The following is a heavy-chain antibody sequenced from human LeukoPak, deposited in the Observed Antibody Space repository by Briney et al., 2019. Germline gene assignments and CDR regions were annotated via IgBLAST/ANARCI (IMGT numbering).Heavy chain of an antibody. CDR2: VMSGRGST. V-gene: IGHV3-11*05. D-gene: IGHD3-16*01. J-gene: IGHJ4*02. CDR1: GFSVSDYS. Sequence: GQSLRLSCAVSGFSVSDYSISWIHLSPGKGPEWISYVMSGRGSTNYADSVKGRFTISRDNPKNSVALQLDGLRADDTAVYFCARERRGSYYAFESWGQGTLVTVSS. CDR3: ARERRGSYYAFES.